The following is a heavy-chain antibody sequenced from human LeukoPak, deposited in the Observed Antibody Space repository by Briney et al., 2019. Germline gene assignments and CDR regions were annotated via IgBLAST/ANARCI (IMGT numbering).Heavy chain of an antibody. CDR1: GFTFNSYW. CDR2: INREGTRT. D-gene: IGHD3-10*01. CDR3: AREPDFYGSGRNFDF. V-gene: IGHV3-74*01. Sequence: GGSLRLSCAASGFTFNSYWMHWVRQAPGKGLVWVSRINREGTRTTYADSMKGRFTISRDNAKNTVYLQLSSLRADDTAVYYCAREPDFYGSGRNFDFWGQGTAVIVSS. J-gene: IGHJ4*02.